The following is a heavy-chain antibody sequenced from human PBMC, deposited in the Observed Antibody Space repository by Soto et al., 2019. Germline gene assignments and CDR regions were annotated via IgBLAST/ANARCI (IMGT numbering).Heavy chain of an antibody. J-gene: IGHJ4*02. CDR2: ISGYNGNT. V-gene: IGHV1-18*01. D-gene: IGHD6-19*01. Sequence: QVPLVQSGAEVKKPGASVMVSCRASGYTFTSYGFNWVRQAPGQGLEWMGWISGYNGNTKYAQKFQGRVTMTTATSTSTGYMEVRSLKSDDTAVYYCARGSIDRCGWVFDYWGQGTQVTVSS. CDR3: ARGSIDRCGWVFDY. CDR1: GYTFTSYG.